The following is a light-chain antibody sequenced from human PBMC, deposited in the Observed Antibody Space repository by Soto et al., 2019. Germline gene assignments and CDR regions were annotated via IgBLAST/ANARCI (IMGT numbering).Light chain of an antibody. CDR3: MQRKEFPVT. Sequence: DIVMSQTPLSLPVTHGAPASTSCRSCESLSDSDDGTTYLEWYLQRKGQSPQLLIYTLSYRDSGVPDRFSGSGSGTDFTLQLSRVEAEDVGVYYCMQRKEFPVTFGGGTKVDI. CDR1: ESLSDSDDGTTY. CDR2: TLS. V-gene: IGKV2-40*01. J-gene: IGKJ4*01.